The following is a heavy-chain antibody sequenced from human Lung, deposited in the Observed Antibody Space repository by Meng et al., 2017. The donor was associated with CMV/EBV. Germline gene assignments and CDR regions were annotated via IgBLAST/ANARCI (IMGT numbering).Heavy chain of an antibody. J-gene: IGHJ5*02. D-gene: IGHD2-8*01. CDR2: IYYSGLT. CDR1: GGSIGSSSHY. Sequence: HLRLERPGQGLWKPSRPLSPTCTALGGSIGSSSHYWGWFRQPPGKGLEWIGNIYYSGLTSYNPSLKSRVTISVDTSKNQFSLKLSSVTAADTAVFYCARVWANGEGWFDPWGQGTLVTVSS. CDR3: ARVWANGEGWFDP. V-gene: IGHV4-39*07.